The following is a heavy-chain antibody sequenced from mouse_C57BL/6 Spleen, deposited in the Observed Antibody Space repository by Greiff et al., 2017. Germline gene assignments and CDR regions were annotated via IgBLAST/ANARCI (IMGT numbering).Heavy chain of an antibody. Sequence: EVKLMESGGGLVQSGRSLRLSCATSGFTFSDFYMEWVRQAPGKGLEWIAASRNKANDYTTEYSASVKGRFIASRDTSQSILYLQMNALRAEDTAIYYCARDAYDYDWFAYWGQGTLVTVSA. D-gene: IGHD2-4*01. CDR3: ARDAYDYDWFAY. J-gene: IGHJ3*01. CDR1: GFTFSDFY. V-gene: IGHV7-1*01. CDR2: SRNKANDYTT.